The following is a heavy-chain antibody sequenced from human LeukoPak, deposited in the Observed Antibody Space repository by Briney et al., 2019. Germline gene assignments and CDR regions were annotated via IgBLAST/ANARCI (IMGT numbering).Heavy chain of an antibody. CDR2: ISSSSSCI. V-gene: IGHV3-21*01. J-gene: IGHJ4*02. CDR3: ARLRAAADRRYFDY. Sequence: SGGSLRLSCAASGFTFSSYSMNWVRQAPGKGLEWVSSISSSSSCIYYADSVKGRFTISRDNAKNSLYLQMNSLRAEDTAVYYCARLRAAADRRYFDYWGQGTLVTVSS. CDR1: GFTFSSYS. D-gene: IGHD6-25*01.